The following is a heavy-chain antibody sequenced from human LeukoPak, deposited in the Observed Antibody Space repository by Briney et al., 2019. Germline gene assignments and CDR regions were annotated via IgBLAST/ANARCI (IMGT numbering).Heavy chain of an antibody. CDR3: ARGDIVVVPAAISYAFDI. CDR1: GGSISSYY. D-gene: IGHD2-2*01. J-gene: IGHJ3*02. CDR2: IYYSGST. V-gene: IGHV4-59*01. Sequence: SETLSLTCTVSGGSISSYYWSWIRQPPGKGLEWIGYIYYSGSTDYNPSLKSRVTISVDTSKNQFSLKLSSVTAADTAVYYCARGDIVVVPAAISYAFDIWGQGTMVTVSS.